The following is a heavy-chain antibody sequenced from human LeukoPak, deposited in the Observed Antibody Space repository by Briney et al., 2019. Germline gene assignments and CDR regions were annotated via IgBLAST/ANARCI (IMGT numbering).Heavy chain of an antibody. CDR3: ARGSYDSSDFEYFHH. J-gene: IGHJ1*01. Sequence: ASVKVSCKASGYTFTGYYMHWVRQAPGQGLEWMGWINSKSGGTNYAQKFQGRVSMTRDTSINTAYMQLSRLRSDDTAVYYCARGSYDSSDFEYFHHWGQGTLVTVSS. D-gene: IGHD3-22*01. CDR1: GYTFTGYY. V-gene: IGHV1-2*02. CDR2: INSKSGGT.